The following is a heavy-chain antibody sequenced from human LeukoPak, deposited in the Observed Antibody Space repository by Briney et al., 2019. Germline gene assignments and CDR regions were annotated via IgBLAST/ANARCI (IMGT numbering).Heavy chain of an antibody. Sequence: GGSLRLSCAASGFTFSSYSMNWVRQAPGKGLEWVSYISSSNTIYYADSVKGRFTISRDNAKNSLYLQMNSLRAEDTAVYYCASLSLRWSDYWGQGTLVTVSS. J-gene: IGHJ4*02. CDR1: GFTFSSYS. D-gene: IGHD4-23*01. CDR2: ISSSNTI. V-gene: IGHV3-48*04. CDR3: ASLSLRWSDY.